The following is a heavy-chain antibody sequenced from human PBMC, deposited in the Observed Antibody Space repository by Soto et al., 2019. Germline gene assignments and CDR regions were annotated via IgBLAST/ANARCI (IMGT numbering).Heavy chain of an antibody. J-gene: IGHJ4*02. CDR3: AAGYYYDSSGYFSDY. Sequence: SVKVSCKASGFTFTSSAMQWVRQARGQRLEWIGWIVVGSGNTNYAQKFQERVTITRDMSTSTAYMELSSLRSEDTAVYYCAAGYYYDSSGYFSDYWGQGTLVTVSS. CDR1: GFTFTSSA. CDR2: IVVGSGNT. V-gene: IGHV1-58*02. D-gene: IGHD3-22*01.